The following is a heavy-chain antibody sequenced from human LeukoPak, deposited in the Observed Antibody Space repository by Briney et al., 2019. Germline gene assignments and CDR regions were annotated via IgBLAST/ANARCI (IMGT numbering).Heavy chain of an antibody. J-gene: IGHJ4*02. Sequence: SETLSLTCTVSGGSISSGGYYWSWIRQHPGKGLEWIGYIYYSGSTYYNPSLKSRVTISVDTSKNQFSLKLGSVTAADTAVYYCARGYGDYVSGGNFDYWGQGTLVTVSS. CDR3: ARGYGDYVSGGNFDY. CDR1: GGSISSGGYY. V-gene: IGHV4-31*03. CDR2: IYYSGST. D-gene: IGHD4-17*01.